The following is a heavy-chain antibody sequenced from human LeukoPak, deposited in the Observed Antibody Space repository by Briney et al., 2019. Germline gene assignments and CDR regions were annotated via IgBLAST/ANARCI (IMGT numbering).Heavy chain of an antibody. CDR2: IKGDGSDK. CDR1: GFTFSSYW. V-gene: IGHV3-7*01. D-gene: IGHD3-16*01. J-gene: IGHJ4*02. CDR3: ATEHWGPNS. Sequence: GGSLRLSCAASGFTFSSYWMSWVRQAPGKGLEWLANIKGDGSDKNYVDSVKGRFTISRDNAKNSLFLQMSSLRGEDTALYYCATEHWGPNSWGQGTLVTVSS.